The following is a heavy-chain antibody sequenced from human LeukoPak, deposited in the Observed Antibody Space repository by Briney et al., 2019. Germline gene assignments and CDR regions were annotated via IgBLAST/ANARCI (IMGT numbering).Heavy chain of an antibody. D-gene: IGHD3-9*01. CDR2: IKQDGSEK. CDR3: ARAAAHYDILTGYSYYFDY. V-gene: IGHV3-7*01. Sequence: GVSLRLSCAASGFTFSSYWMSWVRQAPGKGLEWVADIKQDGSEKYYVDSVKGRFTISRDNAKDSLYLQMNSLRAEDTAVYYCARAAAHYDILTGYSYYFDYWGQGTLVTVSS. CDR1: GFTFSSYW. J-gene: IGHJ4*02.